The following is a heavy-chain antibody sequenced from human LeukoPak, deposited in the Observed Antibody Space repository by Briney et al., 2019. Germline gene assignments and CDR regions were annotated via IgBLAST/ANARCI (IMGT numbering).Heavy chain of an antibody. CDR3: ARAGIAAYYYGMDV. Sequence: GGSLRLSCAASGFTFSSYGMHWVRQAPGKGLEWVAVIWYDGSNKYYADSVKGRFTTSRDNSKNTLYLQMNSLRAEDTAVYYCARAGIAAYYYGMDVWGQGTTVTVSS. V-gene: IGHV3-33*01. J-gene: IGHJ6*02. CDR2: IWYDGSNK. D-gene: IGHD6-25*01. CDR1: GFTFSSYG.